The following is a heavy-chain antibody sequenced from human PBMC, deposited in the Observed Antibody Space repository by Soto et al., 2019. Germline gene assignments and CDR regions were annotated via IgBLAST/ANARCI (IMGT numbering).Heavy chain of an antibody. V-gene: IGHV1-18*01. D-gene: IGHD2-8*02. Sequence: ASVKVSCKSSDNTFTDYGVNWVRQAPGQGLERMGWISGYNGNTKYAQKFQDRVTMTADTSTRTAFMAVRSLTSDDTGVYFCAATGGNYFGLDVWGQGTTVTVSS. J-gene: IGHJ6*02. CDR3: AATGGNYFGLDV. CDR1: DNTFTDYG. CDR2: ISGYNGNT.